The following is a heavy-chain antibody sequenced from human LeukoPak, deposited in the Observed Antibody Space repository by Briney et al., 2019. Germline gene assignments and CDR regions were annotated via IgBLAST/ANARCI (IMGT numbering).Heavy chain of an antibody. CDR3: AELHRTYSNPDAFDI. CDR2: ISGSGGST. V-gene: IGHV3-23*01. Sequence: PGGSLRLSCAASVFTYSSYAMHWVRQAPGKGLEWVSAISGSGGSTYYADSVKGRFTISRDNSKNTLYLQMNSLRAEDTAVYYCAELHRTYSNPDAFDIWGQGTMVTVSS. CDR1: VFTYSSYA. J-gene: IGHJ3*02. D-gene: IGHD4-11*01.